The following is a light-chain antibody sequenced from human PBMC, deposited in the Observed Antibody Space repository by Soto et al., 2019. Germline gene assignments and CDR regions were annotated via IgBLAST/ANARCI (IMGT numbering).Light chain of an antibody. Sequence: EIVMTHSQATLSVSPVERATLXCRASQSVSSNLAWYQQKPGQAPRLLIYDASTRATGIPDRFSGSGSGTDFTLSITRLEPEDFAVYYCQSYGSSRTFGHGTKVDIK. CDR1: QSVSSN. CDR3: QSYGSSRT. V-gene: IGKV3D-15*01. CDR2: DAS. J-gene: IGKJ1*01.